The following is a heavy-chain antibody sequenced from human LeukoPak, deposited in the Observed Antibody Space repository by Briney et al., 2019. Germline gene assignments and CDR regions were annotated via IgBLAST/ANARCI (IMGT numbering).Heavy chain of an antibody. CDR3: ARSGVDCSSTSCGLPFYYYYYMDV. J-gene: IGHJ6*03. CDR1: GYTFTSYG. Sequence: ASVKVSCKASGYTFTSYGISWVRQAPEQGLEWMGWISAYNGNTNYAQKPQGRVTMTTDTSTSTAYMELRSLRSDDTAVYYCARSGVDCSSTSCGLPFYYYYYMDVWGKGTTVTISS. D-gene: IGHD2-2*01. V-gene: IGHV1-18*01. CDR2: ISAYNGNT.